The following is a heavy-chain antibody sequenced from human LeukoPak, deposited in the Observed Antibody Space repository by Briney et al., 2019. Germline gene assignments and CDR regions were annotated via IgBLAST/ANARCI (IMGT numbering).Heavy chain of an antibody. D-gene: IGHD3-10*01. J-gene: IGHJ5*02. CDR2: INHSGST. Sequence: SETLSLTCAVYGGSFSGYYWSWIRQPPGKGLEWIGEINHSGSTYYNPSLKSRVTISVDTSKNQFSLKLSSVTAADTAVYHCARGSMVRGVITPWGQGTLVTVSS. CDR1: GGSFSGYY. CDR3: ARGSMVRGVITP. V-gene: IGHV4-34*01.